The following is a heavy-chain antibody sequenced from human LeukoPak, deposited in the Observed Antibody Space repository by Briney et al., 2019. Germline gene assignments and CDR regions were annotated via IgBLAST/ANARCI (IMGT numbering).Heavy chain of an antibody. CDR2: INPSGGST. D-gene: IGHD6-6*01. CDR1: GYTFTNYY. CDR3: AREGPYSDSSRSRFDY. Sequence: GASVKVSCKASGYTFTNYYIHWVRQAPGQGLEWTGVINPSGGSTSYAQKFQGRVTMTRDTSTSTVYMELSSLRSEDTAVYYSAREGPYSDSSRSRFDYWGQGTLVTVSS. J-gene: IGHJ4*02. V-gene: IGHV1-46*01.